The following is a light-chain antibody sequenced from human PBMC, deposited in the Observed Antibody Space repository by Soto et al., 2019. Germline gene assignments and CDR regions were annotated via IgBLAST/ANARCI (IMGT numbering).Light chain of an antibody. CDR2: DVS. V-gene: IGLV2-14*03. Sequence: QSALTQPASVSGSPGQSITISCTGTSSDVGGYNYVSWYQHHPGEAPKLMIYDVSNRPSGVSNRFSGSKSDNTASLTISGLQAEDEADYYCSSYTSTSTVVFGGGTKLTVL. CDR1: SSDVGGYNY. CDR3: SSYTSTSTVV. J-gene: IGLJ2*01.